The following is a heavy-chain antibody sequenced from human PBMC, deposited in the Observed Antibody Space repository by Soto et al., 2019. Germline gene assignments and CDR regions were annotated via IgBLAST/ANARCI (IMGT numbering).Heavy chain of an antibody. CDR3: AGDPDSHYNDSHASSDP. D-gene: IGHD4-4*01. Sequence: SVQVSCKASGGTFSTYTITWVRQAPGQGLEWMGSIIPIIGIINYAQKFQGRVTISADKFTGTAYMELTGLRSDDTAVYYCAGDPDSHYNDSHASSDPWGQGTLVTVSS. CDR2: IIPIIGII. J-gene: IGHJ5*02. CDR1: GGTFSTYT. V-gene: IGHV1-69*04.